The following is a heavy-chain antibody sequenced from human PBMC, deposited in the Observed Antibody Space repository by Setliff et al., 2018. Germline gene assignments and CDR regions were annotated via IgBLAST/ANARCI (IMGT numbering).Heavy chain of an antibody. CDR1: EYTFTAYY. Sequence: ASVKVSCKASEYTFTAYYLHWVRQAPGQGLECMGWINPASGTTQFTDKFQGRITVTSDTSISTVYMELSGLRRDDTAIYFCARVLAADTYQDYWGQGTLVTVSS. CDR3: ARVLAADTYQDY. CDR2: INPASGTT. J-gene: IGHJ4*02. D-gene: IGHD2-21*01. V-gene: IGHV1-2*02.